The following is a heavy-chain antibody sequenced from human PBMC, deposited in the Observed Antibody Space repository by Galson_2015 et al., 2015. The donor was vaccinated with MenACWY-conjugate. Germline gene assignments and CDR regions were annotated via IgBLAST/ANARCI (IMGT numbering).Heavy chain of an antibody. CDR2: IKEDGSEA. D-gene: IGHD6-13*01. V-gene: IGHV3-7*03. Sequence: SLRLSCAASGFTFSTYWMTWVRQAPGKGLEWVANIKEDGSEAYYVDSVKGRFIISRDNAQNSLYLHMNSLRAEDTAVYYCARAYDGSLAAGTGWDSWGQGTLVTVSS. J-gene: IGHJ5*01. CDR1: GFTFSTYW. CDR3: ARAYDGSLAAGTGWDS.